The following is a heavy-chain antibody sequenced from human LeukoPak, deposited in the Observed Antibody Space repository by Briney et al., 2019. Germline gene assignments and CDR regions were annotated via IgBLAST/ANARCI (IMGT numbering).Heavy chain of an antibody. V-gene: IGHV1-8*01. Sequence: GASVKVSRKASGYTFTSYDINWVRQATGQGLEWMGWMNPNSGNTGYAQKIQGRVTMTRNTSISTAYMELSSLRSEDTAVYYCARASIAVPCGYWGQGTLVTVSS. CDR1: GYTFTSYD. CDR2: MNPNSGNT. CDR3: ARASIAVPCGY. J-gene: IGHJ4*02. D-gene: IGHD6-19*01.